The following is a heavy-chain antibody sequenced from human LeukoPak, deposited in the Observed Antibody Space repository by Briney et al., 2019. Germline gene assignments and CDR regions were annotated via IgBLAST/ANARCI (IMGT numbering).Heavy chain of an antibody. J-gene: IGHJ4*02. CDR2: INHSGNT. V-gene: IGHV4-4*02. D-gene: IGHD1-26*01. CDR3: ALGYHDVWER. Sequence: SETLSLTCAVSSGSISSTTWWSWVRQPPGKGLEWIGEINHSGNTYYNPSLTGRVTISVDRSDNRFSLKVNSVTAADTAVYYCALGYHDVWERWGQGTLVTVSS. CDR1: SGSISSTTW.